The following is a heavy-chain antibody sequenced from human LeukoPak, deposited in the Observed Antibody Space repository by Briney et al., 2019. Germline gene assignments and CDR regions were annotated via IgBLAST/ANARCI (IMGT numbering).Heavy chain of an antibody. CDR2: ISYDGSNK. CDR1: GFTFSSYG. J-gene: IGHJ4*02. D-gene: IGHD7-27*01. Sequence: GRSLRLSCAASGFTFSSYGMHWVRQAPGKGLEWAAVISYDGSNKYYADSVKGRFTISRDNSKNTLYLQMNSLRAEDTAVYYCAKPNWEYNYFDYWGQGTWSPSPQ. CDR3: AKPNWEYNYFDY. V-gene: IGHV3-30*18.